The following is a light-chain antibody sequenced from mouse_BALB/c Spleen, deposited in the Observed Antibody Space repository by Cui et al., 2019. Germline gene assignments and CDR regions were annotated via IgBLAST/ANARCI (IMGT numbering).Light chain of an antibody. Sequence: HIVLTQPPALMSASAGEKVTMTCTASPSVRYMSWYQQKPRASPKPCVYLTSNLASGVPARFSGSGSGTAYSLTISSVEAEDAATYYCQQLRSNPLTFGAGTKLELK. V-gene: IGKV4-68*01. CDR2: LTS. CDR3: QQLRSNPLT. J-gene: IGKJ5*01. CDR1: PSVRY.